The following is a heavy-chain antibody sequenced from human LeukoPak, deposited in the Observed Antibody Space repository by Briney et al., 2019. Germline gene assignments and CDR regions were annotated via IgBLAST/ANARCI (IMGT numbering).Heavy chain of an antibody. CDR2: ISGSGGST. J-gene: IGHJ4*02. CDR3: AKGYYDSSGYSHAPPYFDY. Sequence: GGSLRLSCAASGFTFSSYAMSWVHQAPGKGLEWVSAISGSGGSTYYADSVKGRFTISRDNSKNTLYLQMNSLRAEDTAVYYCAKGYYDSSGYSHAPPYFDYWGQGTLVTVSS. CDR1: GFTFSSYA. D-gene: IGHD3-22*01. V-gene: IGHV3-23*01.